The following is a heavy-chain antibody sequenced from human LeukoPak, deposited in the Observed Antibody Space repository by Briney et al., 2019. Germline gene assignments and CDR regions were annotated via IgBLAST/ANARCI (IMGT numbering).Heavy chain of an antibody. J-gene: IGHJ4*02. CDR2: IYYSGST. D-gene: IGHD3-22*01. CDR1: GGSISSGSYY. V-gene: IGHV4-61*01. Sequence: SETLSLTCTVSGGSISSGSYYWSWIRQPPGKGLEWIGYIYYSGSTNYNPSLKSRVTISVDTSKNQFSLKLSSVTAADTAVYYCARDRYYYDSSGYSLFDYWGQGTLVTVSS. CDR3: ARDRYYYDSSGYSLFDY.